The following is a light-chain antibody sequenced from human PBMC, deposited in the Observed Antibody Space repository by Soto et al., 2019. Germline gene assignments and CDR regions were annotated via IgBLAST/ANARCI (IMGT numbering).Light chain of an antibody. CDR2: EVS. CDR1: SSDIGGYNY. Sequence: QSALTQPASVSGSPGQSITISCSGSSSDIGGYNYVSWYQQYPGKAPKRIIYEVSHRPSSVSDRFSGSKFGNTASLTISGLQAEDEAEYYCGSYTSSSAWVFGTGTKRTVL. CDR3: GSYTSSSAWV. V-gene: IGLV2-14*01. J-gene: IGLJ1*01.